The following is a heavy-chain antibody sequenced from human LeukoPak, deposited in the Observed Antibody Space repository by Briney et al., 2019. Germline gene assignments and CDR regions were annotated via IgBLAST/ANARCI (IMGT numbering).Heavy chain of an antibody. V-gene: IGHV1-8*01. Sequence: ASVKVSCKASGYTFTSYDINWVRQATGQGLEWMGWMNPNSGNTGYAQKFQGRVTMTRNTSISTAYMELSSLRSEDTAVYSCARRRARLRYFDWSPPPYVMDVWGQGTTVTVSS. D-gene: IGHD3-9*01. CDR3: ARRRARLRYFDWSPPPYVMDV. CDR1: GYTFTSYD. CDR2: MNPNSGNT. J-gene: IGHJ6*02.